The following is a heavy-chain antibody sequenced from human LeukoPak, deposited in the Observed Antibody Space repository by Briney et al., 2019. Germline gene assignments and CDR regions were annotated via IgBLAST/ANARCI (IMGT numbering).Heavy chain of an antibody. Sequence: SGPTLVNPTQTLMLTCTLSGFSLSTSGVGVGWIRQPPGKALEWLALIYWNDDERYSPSLKSRLTITKDTSKNQVVLTMTNMDPVDTATYYCAHDRPIYSSGGYGNWFDPWGQGTLVTVSS. D-gene: IGHD6-19*01. CDR3: AHDRPIYSSGGYGNWFDP. J-gene: IGHJ5*02. CDR1: GFSLSTSGVG. CDR2: IYWNDDE. V-gene: IGHV2-5*01.